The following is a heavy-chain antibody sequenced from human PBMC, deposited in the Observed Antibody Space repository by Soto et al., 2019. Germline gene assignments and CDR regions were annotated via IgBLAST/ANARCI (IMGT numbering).Heavy chain of an antibody. CDR3: ARELERLFHY. J-gene: IGHJ4*02. V-gene: IGHV3-30-3*01. Sequence: QVQVVESGGGVVQPGRSLRLSCAASGFTFSSYAMHWVRQAPGKGLEWVAVISYDGSNKYYADSVKGRFTISRDNSKNTLYVQMNSLRAEDTAVYYCARELERLFHYWCQGTLVTVSS. D-gene: IGHD1-1*01. CDR2: ISYDGSNK. CDR1: GFTFSSYA.